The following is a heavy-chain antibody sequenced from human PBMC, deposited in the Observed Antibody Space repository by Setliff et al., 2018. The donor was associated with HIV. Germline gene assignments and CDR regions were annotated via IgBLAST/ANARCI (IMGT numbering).Heavy chain of an antibody. CDR1: GGSIRSNY. CDR2: IYTRGST. V-gene: IGHV4-4*07. Sequence: ASETLSLTCTVSGGSIRSNYWSWIRQTAGKGLEWIGRIYTRGSTNYSPSLKSRVTMSIDTSKNQFSLKLSSVTAADTAVYYCAKDPYDSSGLNWFDPWGQGTLVTVSS. D-gene: IGHD3-22*01. J-gene: IGHJ5*02. CDR3: AKDPYDSSGLNWFDP.